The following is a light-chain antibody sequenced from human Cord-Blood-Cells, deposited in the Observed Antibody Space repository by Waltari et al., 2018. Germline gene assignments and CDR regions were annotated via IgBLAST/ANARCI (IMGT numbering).Light chain of an antibody. J-gene: IGKJ2*01. CDR2: WAS. V-gene: IGKV4-1*01. CDR1: HSVLYSSNNTNY. Sequence: DIVITQSPDSLAVSLGDRATTNRKSSHSVLYSSNNTNYLAWYQQKPGQPPKLLIYWASTRESGVPDRFSGSGSGTDFTRASSSLQAEDVAVYYCQQYYSTPPYTFGQGTKLEIK. CDR3: QQYYSTPPYT.